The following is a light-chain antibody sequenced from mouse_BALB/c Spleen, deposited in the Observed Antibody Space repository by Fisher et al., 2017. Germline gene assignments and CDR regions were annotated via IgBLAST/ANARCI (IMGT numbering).Light chain of an antibody. CDR2: DTS. Sequence: DIVITQTTAIMSASPGEKVTMSCRASSSVNYMYWYQQKSDASPKLWIYDTSKLASGVPGRFSGSGSGNSYSLTISSMEAEDVATYYCFQGSGYPLTFGGGTKLEIK. CDR3: FQGSGYPLT. J-gene: IGKJ2*01. V-gene: IGKV4-63*01. CDR1: SSVNY.